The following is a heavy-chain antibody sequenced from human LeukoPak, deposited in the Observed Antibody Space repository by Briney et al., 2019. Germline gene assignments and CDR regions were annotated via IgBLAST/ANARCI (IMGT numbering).Heavy chain of an antibody. CDR3: AKEATAQYCSGGICSRAFDY. D-gene: IGHD2-15*01. CDR1: GFIFSSYG. V-gene: IGHV3-30*18. CDR2: ISYDGGNI. J-gene: IGHJ4*02. Sequence: GGSLRLSCAASGFIFSSYGMHWVRQAPGKGLEWVAVISYDGGNISYTDSVKGRFTISRDNSKNTLYLQVNSLRAEDTAVYYCAKEATAQYCSGGICSRAFDYWGQGTLVTVSS.